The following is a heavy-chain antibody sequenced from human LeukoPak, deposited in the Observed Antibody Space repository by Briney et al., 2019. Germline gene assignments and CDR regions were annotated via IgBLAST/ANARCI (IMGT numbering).Heavy chain of an antibody. J-gene: IGHJ4*02. V-gene: IGHV3-23*01. CDR2: VSGGGGTT. Sequence: PGGSLRLSCGASGFTFRNAWMSWVRQAPGKGLEWVSTVSGGGGTTYYADSVKGRFTISRDNSKNTLFLQMNSLRAEDTAIYYCAKDMGYCSSATCYGLDYWGQGTLVTVSS. CDR1: GFTFRNAW. CDR3: AKDMGYCSSATCYGLDY. D-gene: IGHD2-2*01.